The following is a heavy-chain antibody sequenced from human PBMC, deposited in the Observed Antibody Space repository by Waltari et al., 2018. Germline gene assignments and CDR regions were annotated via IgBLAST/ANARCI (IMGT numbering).Heavy chain of an antibody. Sequence: QLQLQESGPGLVKPSEPLSLTCTVSGGSISSSSYYWGWIRQPPGKGLEWIGSIYYSGSTYYNPSLKSRVTISVDTSKNQFSLKLSSVTAADTAVYYCARDGGIAAFESLGGACDYWGQGTLVTVSS. CDR2: IYYSGST. D-gene: IGHD6-13*01. J-gene: IGHJ4*02. CDR3: ARDGGIAAFESLGGACDY. V-gene: IGHV4-39*07. CDR1: GGSISSSSYY.